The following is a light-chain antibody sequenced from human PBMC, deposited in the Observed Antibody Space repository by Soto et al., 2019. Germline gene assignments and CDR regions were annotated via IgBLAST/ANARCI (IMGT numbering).Light chain of an antibody. CDR1: QGIGDT. Sequence: EVVISQAPATLAVSPVKCGTLSCMASQGIGDTLAWYQNKPGQTPRLLIYDTSTRATGVPTRFSGSRSGAEFTLTINSLQSEDVAVYYCQPYNNWPLNFGGGNKGAIK. CDR2: DTS. CDR3: QPYNNWPLN. V-gene: IGKV3-15*01. J-gene: IGKJ4*01.